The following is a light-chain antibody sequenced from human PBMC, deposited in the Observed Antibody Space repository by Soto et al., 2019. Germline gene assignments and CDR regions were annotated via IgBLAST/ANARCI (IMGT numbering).Light chain of an antibody. J-gene: IGKJ3*01. CDR3: QQSYSTPF. V-gene: IGKV1-39*01. Sequence: DIQMTQSPSSLSASVGDRVTITCRASQSISSYLNWYQQKPGKAPKLLIYAASSLQSGVPSRFSGSGSGTDSTLTISSLQPEDFATYYCQQSYSTPFFGPG. CDR2: AAS. CDR1: QSISSY.